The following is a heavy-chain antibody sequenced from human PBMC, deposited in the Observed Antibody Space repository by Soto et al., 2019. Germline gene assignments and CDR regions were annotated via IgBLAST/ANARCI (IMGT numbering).Heavy chain of an antibody. V-gene: IGHV4-31*03. CDR3: ARDRLMATAGTARHYFGLDV. CDR2: IYYSGNT. Sequence: SETLYLTCTVSGGSIRSGGYYWSWVRQNPRRGLEWIGNIYYSGNTYYNPSLKSRLTISVDTSKNQFSLNLGSVTAADTAVYYCARDRLMATAGTARHYFGLDVWGQGTTVTVSS. CDR1: GGSIRSGGYY. D-gene: IGHD5-18*01. J-gene: IGHJ6*02.